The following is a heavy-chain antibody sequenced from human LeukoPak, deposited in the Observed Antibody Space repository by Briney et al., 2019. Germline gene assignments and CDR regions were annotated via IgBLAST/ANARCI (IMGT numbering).Heavy chain of an antibody. V-gene: IGHV1-2*02. CDR3: ARVSSINGANDY. CDR2: INPNSGGT. Sequence: ASVKVSCKASGYTFTSYDINWVRQATGQGLEWMGWINPNSGGTNYAQKFQGRVTMTRDTSISTAYMELSRLRSDDTAVYYCARVSSINGANDYWGQGTLVTVSS. CDR1: GYTFTSYD. J-gene: IGHJ4*02. D-gene: IGHD5-24*01.